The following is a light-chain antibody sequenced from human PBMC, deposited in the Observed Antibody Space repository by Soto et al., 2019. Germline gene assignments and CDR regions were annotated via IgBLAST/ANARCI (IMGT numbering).Light chain of an antibody. V-gene: IGKV3-11*01. CDR1: QSVSSY. J-gene: IGKJ2*01. CDR3: QQRSNWRDT. CDR2: DAS. Sequence: EIVLTQSPATLSLSPGERATLSCRASQSVSSYLAWYQQKPGQAPRLLIYDASNRATGIPARFSGSGSGTNFTPTISCLEPEDFAVNYCQQRSNWRDTFGQGTKVDIK.